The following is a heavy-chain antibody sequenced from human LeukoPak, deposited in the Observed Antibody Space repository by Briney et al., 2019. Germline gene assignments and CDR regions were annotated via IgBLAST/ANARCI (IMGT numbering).Heavy chain of an antibody. D-gene: IGHD3-9*01. J-gene: IGHJ4*02. CDR2: IYHSGST. CDR3: ARDHPHYDILTGYSYYFDY. Sequence: SETLSLTCAVSGGSISSGGYSWSWTRQPPGKGLEWIGYIYHSGSTYYNPSLKSRVTISVDRSKNQFSLKLSSVTAADTAVYYCARDHPHYDILTGYSYYFDYWGQGTLVTVSS. CDR1: GGSISSGGYS. V-gene: IGHV4-30-2*01.